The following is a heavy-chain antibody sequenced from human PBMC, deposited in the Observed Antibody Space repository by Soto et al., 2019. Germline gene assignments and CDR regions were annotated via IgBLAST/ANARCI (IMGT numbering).Heavy chain of an antibody. D-gene: IGHD3-22*01. CDR3: ARDLSYDSSGYCY. Sequence: QVQLVQSGAEVKKPGASVKVSCKASGYTFTSYAMHWVRQAPGQRLEWMGWINAGNGNTKYSQKFQGRGTITRDTSASTAYMELSSLRSEDTAVYYWARDLSYDSSGYCYWGQGTLVTVSP. J-gene: IGHJ4*02. V-gene: IGHV1-3*01. CDR2: INAGNGNT. CDR1: GYTFTSYA.